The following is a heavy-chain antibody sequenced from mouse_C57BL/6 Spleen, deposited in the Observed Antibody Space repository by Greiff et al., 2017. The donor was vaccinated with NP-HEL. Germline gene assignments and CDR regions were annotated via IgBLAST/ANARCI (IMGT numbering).Heavy chain of an antibody. Sequence: VQLQQSGPELVKPGASVKISCKASGYSFTGYYMNWVKQSPEKSLEWIGEINPSTGGTTYNQKFKAKATLTVDKSSSTAYMQLKSLTSEDSAVHYCARDFGYYSYYAMDYWGQGTSVTVSS. CDR1: GYSFTGYY. CDR3: ARDFGYYSYYAMDY. J-gene: IGHJ4*01. V-gene: IGHV1-42*01. D-gene: IGHD2-3*01. CDR2: INPSTGGT.